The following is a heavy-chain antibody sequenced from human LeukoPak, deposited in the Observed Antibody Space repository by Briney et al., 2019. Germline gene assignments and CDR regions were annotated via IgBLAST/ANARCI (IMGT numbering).Heavy chain of an antibody. D-gene: IGHD2-15*01. V-gene: IGHV3-30*02. J-gene: IGHJ5*02. CDR3: AKDRSRDLVVGYNWFDP. Sequence: PGGSLRLSCAASGFTFGSYGMRWVRQAPGKGLEWVAFIRYDGSNKYYTDSVKGRFAISRDNSKNTLYLQMNSLRAEDTAVYYCAKDRSRDLVVGYNWFDPWGQGTLVIVSS. CDR1: GFTFGSYG. CDR2: IRYDGSNK.